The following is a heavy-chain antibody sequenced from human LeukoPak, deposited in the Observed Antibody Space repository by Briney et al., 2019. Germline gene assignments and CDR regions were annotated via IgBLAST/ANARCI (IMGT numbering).Heavy chain of an antibody. CDR3: ATEGNMVRGVYTDY. V-gene: IGHV1-24*01. J-gene: IGHJ4*02. D-gene: IGHD3-10*01. Sequence: GASVKVSCKVSGYTLTELSMHWVRQAPGKGLEWMGRFDPEDGETIYAQKFQGRVTMTADTSTDTVYMELTSLRSEDTAVYYCATEGNMVRGVYTDYWGQGTLVTVSS. CDR2: FDPEDGET. CDR1: GYTLTELS.